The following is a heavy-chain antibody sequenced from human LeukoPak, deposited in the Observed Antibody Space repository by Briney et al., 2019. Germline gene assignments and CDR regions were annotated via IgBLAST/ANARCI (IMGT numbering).Heavy chain of an antibody. J-gene: IGHJ5*02. CDR3: AIVGYCSSTSCYTFDP. V-gene: IGHV4-31*03. Sequence: SETLSLTCTVSGGSISSGGYYWSWIRQHPGKGLEWIGYIYYSGSTYYNPSLKSRVTISVDTPKNQFSLKLSSVTAADTAVYYCAIVGYCSSTSCYTFDPWGQGTLVTVSS. CDR2: IYYSGST. D-gene: IGHD2-2*02. CDR1: GGSISSGGYY.